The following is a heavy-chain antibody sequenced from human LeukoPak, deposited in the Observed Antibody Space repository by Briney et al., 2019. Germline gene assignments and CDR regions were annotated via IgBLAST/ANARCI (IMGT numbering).Heavy chain of an antibody. CDR3: ARALPRQGVYNWFDP. V-gene: IGHV1-8*01. Sequence: ASVKVSCKASGYTFTSYDISWVRQATGQGLEWMGWMNPNSGNTDYAQKFQGRVTMTRNTSISTAYMELSSLRSEDTAVYYCARALPRQGVYNWFDPWGQGTLVTVSS. D-gene: IGHD2-8*01. J-gene: IGHJ5*02. CDR2: MNPNSGNT. CDR1: GYTFTSYD.